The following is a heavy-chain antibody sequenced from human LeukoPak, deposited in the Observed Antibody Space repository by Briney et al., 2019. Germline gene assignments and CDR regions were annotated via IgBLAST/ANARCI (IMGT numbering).Heavy chain of an antibody. CDR2: IYYSGST. Sequence: SETLSLTCSVSGGSISSSSYYWGWIRQPPGKGLEWIGHIYYSGSTYYNPSLKIRVTISVDTSKNQFSLKLSSVTAADTAVYYCARTTEAHSWRTRYYDYYMDVWGKGTTVTVSS. CDR3: ARTTEAHSWRTRYYDYYMDV. J-gene: IGHJ6*03. CDR1: GGSISSSSYY. D-gene: IGHD6-13*01. V-gene: IGHV4-39*01.